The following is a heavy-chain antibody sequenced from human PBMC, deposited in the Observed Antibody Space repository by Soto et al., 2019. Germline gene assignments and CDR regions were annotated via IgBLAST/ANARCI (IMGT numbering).Heavy chain of an antibody. CDR3: ARLYGTVSTFDY. D-gene: IGHD1-26*01. V-gene: IGHV3-7*01. CDR2: IKPDGSDK. CDR1: GFIFSSHW. J-gene: IGHJ4*02. Sequence: HPGGSLRLSCGAPGFIFSSHWMTWVRQAPGKGLEWVANIKPDGSDKYYVDSVKGRFTIYRDNAEHSLYLQMSSLRAEDTAVYYCARLYGTVSTFDYWGQGALVTVSS.